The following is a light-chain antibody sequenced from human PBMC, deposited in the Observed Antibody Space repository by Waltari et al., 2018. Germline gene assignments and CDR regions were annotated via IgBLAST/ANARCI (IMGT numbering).Light chain of an antibody. CDR2: DAS. V-gene: IGKV3-15*01. CDR3: QQYNNWLYT. CDR1: QSASTN. J-gene: IGKJ2*01. Sequence: ERVMTQSPAILSVSPGETATLSCRASQSASTNLAWYQQKAGQAPRLLIYDASIRATGVPARFSGSGAGTEFTLTITGLQSEDFAVYYCQQYNNWLYTFGQGTKLEIK.